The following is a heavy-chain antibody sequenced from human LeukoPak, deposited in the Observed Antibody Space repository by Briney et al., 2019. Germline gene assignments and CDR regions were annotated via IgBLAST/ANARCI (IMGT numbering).Heavy chain of an antibody. V-gene: IGHV1-69*13. CDR3: ASCGLLWFGELSHTIYYMDV. CDR2: IIPIFGTA. J-gene: IGHJ6*03. D-gene: IGHD3-10*01. Sequence: ASVKVSCKASGGTFSSYAISWVRQAPGQGLEGMGGIIPIFGTANYAQKFQGRVTITADESTSTAYMELSSLRSEDTAVYYCASCGLLWFGELSHTIYYMDVWGKGTTVTISS. CDR1: GGTFSSYA.